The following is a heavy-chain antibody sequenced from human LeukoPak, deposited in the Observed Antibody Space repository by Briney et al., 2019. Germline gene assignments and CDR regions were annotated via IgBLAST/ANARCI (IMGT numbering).Heavy chain of an antibody. V-gene: IGHV4-34*01. J-gene: IGHJ4*02. CDR2: INHSGSA. D-gene: IGHD3-3*01. CDR3: ARARRDSGFYKVDY. CDR1: GGSLSGSY. Sequence: SENLSLTCAVYGGSLSGSYWSWIRQPPGKGLEWIGEINHSGSANYNPSLKSRVTLSIDKSKNQFSLNLNSVTAADTAVYYCARARRDSGFYKVDYWGQGTLVTVSS.